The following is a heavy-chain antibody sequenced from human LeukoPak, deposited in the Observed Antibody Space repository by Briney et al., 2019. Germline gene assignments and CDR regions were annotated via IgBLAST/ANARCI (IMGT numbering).Heavy chain of an antibody. V-gene: IGHV1-46*01. Sequence: ASVKVSCKASGYTFTSYYMHWVRQTTGQGLEWMGIINPSGGSTSYAQKFQGRVTMTRDTSTSTVYMELSSLRSEDTAVYYCARDGVQWLVRSRYWYFDLWGRGTLVTVSS. CDR2: INPSGGST. J-gene: IGHJ2*01. CDR1: GYTFTSYY. D-gene: IGHD6-19*01. CDR3: ARDGVQWLVRSRYWYFDL.